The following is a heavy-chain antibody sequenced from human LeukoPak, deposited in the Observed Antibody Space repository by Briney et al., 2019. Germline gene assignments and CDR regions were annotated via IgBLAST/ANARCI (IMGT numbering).Heavy chain of an antibody. CDR1: GFTFDDYA. CDR3: AKDRAAAGTSDY. J-gene: IGHJ4*02. V-gene: IGHV3-9*01. CDR2: ISWNSGSI. Sequence: GGSLRLSCAASGFTFDDYAMHWVRQAPGKGLEWVSGISWNSGSIGYADSVKGRFTISRDNAKNSLYLLMNSLRAEDTALYYCAKDRAAAGTSDYWGQGTLVTVSS. D-gene: IGHD6-13*01.